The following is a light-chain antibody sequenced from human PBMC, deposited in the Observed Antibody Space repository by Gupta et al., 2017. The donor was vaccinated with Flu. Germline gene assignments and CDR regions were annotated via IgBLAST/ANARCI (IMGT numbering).Light chain of an antibody. Sequence: SALTQPASVSGSPGPSMTISCTGTSSDVVDYKNAAWYQPHPRTAPTLKISDVRYRPPGGSHRFSCATTCNTTAPITTALQDEEEADDYCCYSTDINTNQVVFGGGTRLTVL. CDR3: CYSTDINTNQVV. J-gene: IGLJ2*01. CDR1: SSDVVDYKN. CDR2: DVR. V-gene: IGLV2-14*03.